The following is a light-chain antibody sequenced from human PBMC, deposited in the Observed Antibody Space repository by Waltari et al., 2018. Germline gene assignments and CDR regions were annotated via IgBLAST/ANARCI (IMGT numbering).Light chain of an antibody. V-gene: IGKV1-5*03. CDR3: QQYNSYLVT. Sequence: DIQMTQSPYTLSPSLEDTVTITCRATPSISSWLAWYQQKPGKAPKLLIYKASSLESGVPSRFSGSGSGTEFTLTISSLQPDDFATYYCQQYNSYLVTFGQGTKLEIK. CDR1: PSISSW. CDR2: KAS. J-gene: IGKJ2*01.